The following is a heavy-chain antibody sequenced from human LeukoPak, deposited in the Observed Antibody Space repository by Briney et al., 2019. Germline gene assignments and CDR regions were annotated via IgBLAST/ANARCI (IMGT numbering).Heavy chain of an antibody. CDR3: ARIAYGGSLDPFDY. V-gene: IGHV4-34*01. J-gene: IGHJ4*02. Sequence: PSETLSLTCAVYGGSFSGYYWSWLRQPPGKGLEWLGEINHSGSPNYNPSLKSRVTISVETSKNQFSLKLSSVTAADTAVYYCARIAYGGSLDPFDYWGQRTLVTVSS. D-gene: IGHD1-26*01. CDR2: INHSGSP. CDR1: GGSFSGYY.